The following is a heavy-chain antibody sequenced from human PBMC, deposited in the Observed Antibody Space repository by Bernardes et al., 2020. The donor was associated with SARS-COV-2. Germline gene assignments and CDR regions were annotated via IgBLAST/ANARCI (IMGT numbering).Heavy chain of an antibody. V-gene: IGHV1-24*01. D-gene: IGHD1-26*01. CDR1: GYTLTELS. Sequence: ASVKVSCKVSGYTLTELSMHWVRQAPGKGLEWMGGFDPEAGEPIYAQKFQGRVTMTEDTSTDTAYMELSSLRSGDTAVYYCATSTPARGSYGYNWFDPWCQGTLVTVSS. J-gene: IGHJ5*02. CDR3: ATSTPARGSYGYNWFDP. CDR2: FDPEAGEP.